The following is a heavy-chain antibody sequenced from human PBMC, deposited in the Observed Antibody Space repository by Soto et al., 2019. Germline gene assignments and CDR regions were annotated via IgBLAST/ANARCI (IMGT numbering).Heavy chain of an antibody. J-gene: IGHJ5*02. CDR2: IKSGSNVGAT. CDR1: GFVFNGAW. Sequence: EAQLVESGGGLVKPGGSLRLSCVASGFVFNGAWMNWVRQAPGTGLEWVGRIKSGSNVGATDYAAPVRGRFSISRDDSKNMVYLQMNSLKTEDTAVYYFTTMAGTPPPPWGQGTLVTVSS. V-gene: IGHV3-15*07. CDR3: TTMAGTPPPP. D-gene: IGHD3-10*01.